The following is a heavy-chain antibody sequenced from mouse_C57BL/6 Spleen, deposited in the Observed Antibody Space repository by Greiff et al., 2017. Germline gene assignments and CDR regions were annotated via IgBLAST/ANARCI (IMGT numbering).Heavy chain of an antibody. CDR2: INPSNGGT. CDR3: ARDPLYYGKRADYYAMDY. CDR1: GYTFTSYW. Sequence: QVQLQQPGTELVKPGASVKLSCKASGYTFTSYWMHWVKQRPGQGLEWIGNINPSNGGTNYNEKFKSKATLTVDKSSSTAYMQLSSLTSEDSAVYYCARDPLYYGKRADYYAMDYWGQGTSVTVSS. V-gene: IGHV1-53*01. D-gene: IGHD1-1*01. J-gene: IGHJ4*01.